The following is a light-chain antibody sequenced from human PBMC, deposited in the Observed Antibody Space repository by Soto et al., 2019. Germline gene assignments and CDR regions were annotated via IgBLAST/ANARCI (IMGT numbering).Light chain of an antibody. V-gene: IGKV3-20*01. Sequence: IVLTQSPGTLSLSPGEGATLSCRASQSISNYLAWYQQKPGQAPRLVIFGSSNRATGIPARFGGSGSGTDFPLTISRLEHEDFAVYYCQQYGDSPRTFGQGTKLEIK. CDR3: QQYGDSPRT. CDR2: GSS. J-gene: IGKJ2*01. CDR1: QSISNY.